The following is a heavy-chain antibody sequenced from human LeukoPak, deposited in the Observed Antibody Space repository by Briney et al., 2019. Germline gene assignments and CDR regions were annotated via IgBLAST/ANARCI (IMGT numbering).Heavy chain of an antibody. V-gene: IGHV3-23*01. D-gene: IGHD3-16*02. Sequence: GGSLRLSCVGSGFTFSTYAVTWVRQAPGKGLEWVSGISGSGSSTYYADSVKGQFTISRDNSKNAVYLQVNSLSAEDTAVYYCAKLGNGNVWGTYRDNWFDPWGQGTLVTVSS. CDR3: AKLGNGNVWGTYRDNWFDP. J-gene: IGHJ5*02. CDR2: ISGSGSST. CDR1: GFTFSTYA.